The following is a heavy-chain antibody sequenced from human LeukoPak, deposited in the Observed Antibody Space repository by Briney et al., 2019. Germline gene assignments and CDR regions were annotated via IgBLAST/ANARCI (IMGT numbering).Heavy chain of an antibody. CDR2: INPNSGGT. CDR3: ARVPRITMVRGVSGTFDY. V-gene: IGHV1-2*02. Sequence: ASVKVSCKASGYTFTSYYMHWVRQAPGQGLEWMGWINPNSGGTNYAQKFQGRVTMTRDTSISTAYMELSRLRSDDTAVYYCARVPRITMVRGVSGTFDYWGQGTLVTVSS. D-gene: IGHD3-10*01. J-gene: IGHJ4*02. CDR1: GYTFTSYY.